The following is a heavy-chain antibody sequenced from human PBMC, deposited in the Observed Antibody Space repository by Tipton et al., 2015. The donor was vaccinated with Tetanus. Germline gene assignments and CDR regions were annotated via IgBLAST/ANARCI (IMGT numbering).Heavy chain of an antibody. D-gene: IGHD3-10*01. CDR3: ARTGWFGHMPAFDS. Sequence: TLSLTCTVSGASISGYYWNWIRQPPGKGLEWIGYIHYSGSTNYNPSLRSRVTLSIDTSKTQFSLNLISVTPADTAVYYCARTGWFGHMPAFDSRGQGTLVTVSS. V-gene: IGHV4-59*01. J-gene: IGHJ4*02. CDR2: IHYSGST. CDR1: GASISGYY.